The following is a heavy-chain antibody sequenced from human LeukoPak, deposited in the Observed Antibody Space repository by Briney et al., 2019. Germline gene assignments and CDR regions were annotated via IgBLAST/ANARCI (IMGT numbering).Heavy chain of an antibody. Sequence: SETLSLTCTVSGGSISVYYWSWIRQPPGKGLEWIGYIYYSGSANYNPSLRSRVTMSVDTSKNQFSLKLTSVTAADTAVYYCARTGVVATSYFFDYWGQGILVTVSS. CDR2: IYYSGSA. V-gene: IGHV4-59*01. D-gene: IGHD5-12*01. CDR1: GGSISVYY. J-gene: IGHJ4*02. CDR3: ARTGVVATSYFFDY.